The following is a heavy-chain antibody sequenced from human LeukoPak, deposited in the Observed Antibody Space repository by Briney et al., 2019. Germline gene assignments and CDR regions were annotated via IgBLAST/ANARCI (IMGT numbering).Heavy chain of an antibody. Sequence: GASVKVSCKASGYTFTGYYMHWVRQAPGQGLEWMGRINPNSGGTSYAQKFQGRVTMTRDTSISTAYMELSRLRSDDTAVYYCARQKYRVAARVNGMDVWGQGTTVTVSS. V-gene: IGHV1-2*06. CDR2: INPNSGGT. CDR1: GYTFTGYY. J-gene: IGHJ6*02. CDR3: ARQKYRVAARVNGMDV. D-gene: IGHD2-15*01.